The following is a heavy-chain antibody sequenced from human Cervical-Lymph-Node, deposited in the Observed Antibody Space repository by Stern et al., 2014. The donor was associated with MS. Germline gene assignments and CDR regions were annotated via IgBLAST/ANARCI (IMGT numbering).Heavy chain of an antibody. CDR1: GGTFSTFA. V-gene: IGHV1-69*01. D-gene: IGHD2-21*01. Sequence: VQLVESGAEVKKPGSSVKVSCQTSGGTFSTFAIGWVRQAPGQGLEWMGGSPPLFDATTYAQKFQGRLTITADESTRTAYMELSSLRPDDTAMYYCARGDSEAPIYYFDYWGQGTLVTVSS. CDR3: ARGDSEAPIYYFDY. J-gene: IGHJ4*02. CDR2: SPPLFDAT.